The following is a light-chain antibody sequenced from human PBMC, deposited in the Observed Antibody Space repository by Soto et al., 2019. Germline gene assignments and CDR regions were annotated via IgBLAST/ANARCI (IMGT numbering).Light chain of an antibody. CDR3: QQYGSSPRT. CDR1: PIVSSSY. J-gene: IGKJ1*01. CDR2: GAS. Sequence: EFVLPQSPGTVSLSPGGSSTLSRRVRPIVSSSYLAWYQQKPGQAPRLLIYGASSRATGIPDRFSGSGSGTDFTLTISRLEPEDFAVYYCQQYGSSPRTFGQGTKVDIK. V-gene: IGKV3-20*01.